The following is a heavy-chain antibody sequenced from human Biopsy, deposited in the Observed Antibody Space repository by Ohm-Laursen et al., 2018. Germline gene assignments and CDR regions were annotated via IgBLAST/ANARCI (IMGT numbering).Heavy chain of an antibody. V-gene: IGHV4-59*01. CDR3: ARDRGYYSDRTVPGYFDL. D-gene: IGHD3-22*01. Sequence: PGTLSLTCTVSGDSISSYYWSWIRQPPGKGLQWIGYVYYTGSTDYNPSLQSRVTISVDTSKNHFFLRLRSVTPADTAIYYCARDRGYYSDRTVPGYFDLWGRGTLVTVSS. CDR1: GDSISSYY. CDR2: VYYTGST. J-gene: IGHJ2*01.